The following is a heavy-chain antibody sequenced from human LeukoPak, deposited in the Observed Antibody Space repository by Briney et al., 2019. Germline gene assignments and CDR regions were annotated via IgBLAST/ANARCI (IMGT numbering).Heavy chain of an antibody. CDR1: GFTFSRFN. CDR3: ARGFLDFDF. J-gene: IGHJ4*01. Sequence: GWSLRLSCVASGFTFSRFNMHWVRQAPGKGLEWVALIWYDGTDTYYADSVMGRFTISRDDSKNTVYLQMNSLRAEDTAFYYCARGFLDFDFWGHGTLVTVSS. CDR2: IWYDGTDT. V-gene: IGHV3-33*01. D-gene: IGHD3-3*01.